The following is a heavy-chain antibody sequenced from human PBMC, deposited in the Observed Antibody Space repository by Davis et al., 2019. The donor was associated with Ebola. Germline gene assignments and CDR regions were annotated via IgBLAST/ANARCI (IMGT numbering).Heavy chain of an antibody. CDR2: VNSPSNYI. Sequence: PAGSLRLSCAASGFTFTSYTMYWGRQAPGKGLEWVSFVNSPSNYIYYADSVKGRFTISRDNVKNSVYLQMNSLRAEDTDVYYCARDSSDAALYRMDVWGQGTTVTVSS. J-gene: IGHJ6*02. D-gene: IGHD6-6*01. CDR1: GFTFTSYT. CDR3: ARDSSDAALYRMDV. V-gene: IGHV3-21*01.